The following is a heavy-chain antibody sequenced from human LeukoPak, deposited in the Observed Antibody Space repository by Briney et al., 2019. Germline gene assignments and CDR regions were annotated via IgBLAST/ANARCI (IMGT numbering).Heavy chain of an antibody. V-gene: IGHV3-74*01. J-gene: IGHJ5*02. Sequence: QPGGSLRLYCAASGFTFSSYWMHWVRQAPGKGLVGVSRINSDGSSTSYADSVKGRFTISRDNAKNSLYLQMNSLRAEDTAVYYCARSNEERATKGNWFDPWGEGTLVTVS. CDR2: INSDGSST. CDR3: ARSNEERATKGNWFDP. CDR1: GFTFSSYW. D-gene: IGHD5-24*01.